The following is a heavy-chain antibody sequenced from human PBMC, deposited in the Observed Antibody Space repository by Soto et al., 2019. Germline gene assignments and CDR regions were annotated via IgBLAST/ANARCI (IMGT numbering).Heavy chain of an antibody. J-gene: IGHJ4*02. CDR3: ASRVGGLNVDIVATIIYYFDY. CDR2: IIPIFGTA. CDR1: GGTFSSYA. Sequence: QVQLVQSGAEVKKPGSSVKVSCKASGGTFSSYAISWVRQAPGQGLEWMGGIIPIFGTANYAQKFQGRVTITADEATSTAYMGLSRLRSEDTAVYYCASRVGGLNVDIVATIIYYFDYWGQGTLVTVSS. V-gene: IGHV1-69*01. D-gene: IGHD5-12*01.